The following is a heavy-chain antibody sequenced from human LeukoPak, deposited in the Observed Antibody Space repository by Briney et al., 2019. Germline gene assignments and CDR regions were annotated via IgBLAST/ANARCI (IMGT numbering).Heavy chain of an antibody. J-gene: IGHJ6*02. CDR1: GFTFSSYS. CDR3: ARDFHIVVVTATSYGMDV. CDR2: ISSSSSYI. D-gene: IGHD2-21*02. Sequence: PGGSLRLSCAASGFTFSSYSMNWVRQAPGKGLEWVSSISSSSSYIYYADSVKGRFTISRDNAKNSLYLQMDSLRAEDTAVYYCARDFHIVVVTATSYGMDVWGQGTTVTVSS. V-gene: IGHV3-21*01.